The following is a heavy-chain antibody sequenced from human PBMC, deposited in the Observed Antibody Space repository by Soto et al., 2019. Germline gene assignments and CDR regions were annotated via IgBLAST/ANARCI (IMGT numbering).Heavy chain of an antibody. CDR1: GYTFTSYY. CDR3: AREKGGITCGGVIADGAFDI. Sequence: ASVKVSCKASGYTFTSYYIHWVRQAPGQGLEWMGIINPSGGSTSYAQKFQGRVTMTRDTSTSTVYMELSSLRSEDTAVYYCAREKGGITCGGVIADGAFDIWGQGTMVTVSS. CDR2: INPSGGST. V-gene: IGHV1-46*01. D-gene: IGHD3-16*02. J-gene: IGHJ3*02.